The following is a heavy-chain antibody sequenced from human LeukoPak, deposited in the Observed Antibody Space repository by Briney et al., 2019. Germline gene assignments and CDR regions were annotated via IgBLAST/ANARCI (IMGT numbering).Heavy chain of an antibody. V-gene: IGHV6-1*01. J-gene: IGHJ3*02. CDR2: TYYRSKWIN. D-gene: IGHD3-9*01. Sequence: SQTLSLTCAISGDSVSVKSDVWNWIRQSSSRGLEWLGRTYYRSKWINDYATSVKSRIIISPDTSKNQFSLHLNSVTPEDTAVYYCARDADWAYDAFDIWGQGTLVTVSS. CDR1: GDSVSVKSDV. CDR3: ARDADWAYDAFDI.